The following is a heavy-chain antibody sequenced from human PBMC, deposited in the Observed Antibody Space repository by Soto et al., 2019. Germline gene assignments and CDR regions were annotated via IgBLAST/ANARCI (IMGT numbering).Heavy chain of an antibody. D-gene: IGHD6-13*01. J-gene: IGHJ6*02. CDR1: GGSISSSNW. Sequence: QVQLQESGPGLVKPSGTLSLTCAVSGGSISSSNWWSWVRQPPGKGLELIGEIYHSGSTNYNPSLKSRVTISVDKSKNQFSLKLSSVTAADTAVYYCATTGIAAAGTPYYYYGMDVWGQGTTVTVSS. CDR2: IYHSGST. V-gene: IGHV4-4*02. CDR3: ATTGIAAAGTPYYYYGMDV.